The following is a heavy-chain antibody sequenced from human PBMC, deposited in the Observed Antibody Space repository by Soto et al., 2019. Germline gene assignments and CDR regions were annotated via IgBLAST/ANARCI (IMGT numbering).Heavy chain of an antibody. Sequence: QITWKESGPTLVKPTETLTLTCTFSGFSLSTSGVGVGWIRQPPGKALEWLGIIYWDDDKRYSPSLKSRLTIAKDTSKNQVVLIMSNMDPVDTATYYCAHRRDDGDYAYWGQGTLVTVSS. V-gene: IGHV2-5*02. CDR1: GFSLSTSGVG. CDR3: AHRRDDGDYAY. D-gene: IGHD4-17*01. CDR2: IYWDDDK. J-gene: IGHJ4*02.